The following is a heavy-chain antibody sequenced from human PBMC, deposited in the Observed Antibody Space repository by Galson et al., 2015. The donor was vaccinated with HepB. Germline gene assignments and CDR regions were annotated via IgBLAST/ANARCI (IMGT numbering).Heavy chain of an antibody. CDR3: ASSRKTIDYYYYMDV. J-gene: IGHJ6*03. CDR1: GGTFSSYA. V-gene: IGHV1-69*13. CDR2: IIPIFGTA. D-gene: IGHD1-1*01. Sequence: SVKVSCKASGGTFSSYAISWVRQAPGQGLEWMGGIIPIFGTANYAQKFQGRVTITADESTSTAYMELSSLRSEDTAVYYCASSRKTIDYYYYMDVWGKGTTVTVSS.